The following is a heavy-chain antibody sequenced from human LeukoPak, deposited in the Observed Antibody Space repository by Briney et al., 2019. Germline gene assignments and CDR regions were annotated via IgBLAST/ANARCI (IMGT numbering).Heavy chain of an antibody. CDR2: INSDGSWT. CDR3: VSFYETY. CDR1: GNYW. V-gene: IGHV3-74*01. J-gene: IGHJ4*02. Sequence: GGSLRLSCAASGNYWMHWVRQAPGKGLVWVSHINSDGSWTGYADSVKGRFTISKGNAKNTVYLQMNNLRAEDTAVYYCVSFYETYWGRGTLVTVSS. D-gene: IGHD2-2*01.